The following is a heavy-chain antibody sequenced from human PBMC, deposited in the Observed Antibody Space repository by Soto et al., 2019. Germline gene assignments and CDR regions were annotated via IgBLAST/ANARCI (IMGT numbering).Heavy chain of an antibody. CDR2: ISYDGSNK. J-gene: IGHJ4*02. D-gene: IGHD3-3*01. CDR1: GFTFSSYG. V-gene: IGHV3-30*18. CDR3: AKGLYDFWSGYDY. Sequence: QVQLVESGGGVVQPGRSLRLSCAASGFTFSSYGMHWVRQAPGKGLEWVAVISYDGSNKYYADSVKGRFTISRDNSKNALYRQMNSLRAEDTAVYYCAKGLYDFWSGYDYWGQGTLVIVSS.